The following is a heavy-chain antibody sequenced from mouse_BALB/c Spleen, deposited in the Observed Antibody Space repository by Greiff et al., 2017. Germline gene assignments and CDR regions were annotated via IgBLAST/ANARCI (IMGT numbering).Heavy chain of an antibody. CDR3: ARDYYRYDGAWFAY. D-gene: IGHD2-14*01. J-gene: IGHJ3*01. V-gene: IGHV5-4*02. CDR2: ISDGGSYT. Sequence: DVMLVESGGGLVKPGGSLKLSCAASGFTFSDYYMYWVRQTPEKRLEWVATISDGGSYTYYPDSVKGRFTISRDNAKNNLYLQMSSLKSEDTAMYYCARDYYRYDGAWFAYWGQGTLVTVSA. CDR1: GFTFSDYY.